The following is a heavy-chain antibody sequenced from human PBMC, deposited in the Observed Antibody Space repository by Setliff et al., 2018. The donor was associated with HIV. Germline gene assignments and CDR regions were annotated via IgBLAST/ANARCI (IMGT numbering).Heavy chain of an antibody. Sequence: SETLSLTCAVYGGSFSDYYWSWIRQPPGKGLEWIGEINHSGRTKCNPSLKSRVTMSLDTPRNEFYLTLTSVTAADTAVYYCAREKRQIWSTDYYYHYGLDVWGQGITVTVSS. CDR1: GGSFSDYY. CDR2: INHSGRT. D-gene: IGHD5-18*01. J-gene: IGHJ6*02. V-gene: IGHV4-34*10. CDR3: AREKRQIWSTDYYYHYGLDV.